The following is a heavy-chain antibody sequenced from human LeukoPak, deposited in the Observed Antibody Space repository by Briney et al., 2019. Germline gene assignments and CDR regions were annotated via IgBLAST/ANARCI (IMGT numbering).Heavy chain of an antibody. CDR3: AKVNHVIQVPAGN. CDR1: GFTFSSYA. Sequence: GGSLRLSCAASGFTFSSYAMSRVRQAPGKGLEWVSAISGSGGSTYYADSVKGRFTISRDNSKNTLYLQMNSLRAEDTAVYYCAKVNHVIQVPAGNWGQGTLVTVSS. CDR2: ISGSGGST. J-gene: IGHJ4*02. D-gene: IGHD2-2*01. V-gene: IGHV3-23*01.